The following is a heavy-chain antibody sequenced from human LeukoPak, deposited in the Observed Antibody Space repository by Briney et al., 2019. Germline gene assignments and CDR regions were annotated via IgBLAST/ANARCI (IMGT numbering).Heavy chain of an antibody. J-gene: IGHJ4*02. V-gene: IGHV3-33*01. CDR3: ARDGPTVTLDY. CDR1: GFTFSSYG. D-gene: IGHD4-17*01. CDR2: IWYDGSNK. Sequence: GRSLRLSCAASGFTFSSYGMHWVRQAPGKRLEWVAVIWYDGSNKYYADSVKGRFTISRDNSKNTLYLQMNSLRAEDTAVYYCARDGPTVTLDYWGQGTLVTVSS.